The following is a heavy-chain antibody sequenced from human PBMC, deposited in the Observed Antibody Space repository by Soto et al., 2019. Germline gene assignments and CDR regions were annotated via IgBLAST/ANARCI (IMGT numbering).Heavy chain of an antibody. D-gene: IGHD2-2*02. V-gene: IGHV1-69*01. J-gene: IGHJ6*02. CDR1: GGTFGIYA. Sequence: QVQLVQSGAAVSKPGSSVKVSCKASGGTFGIYAIGWVRQAPGQGLEWMGGIIPAFGTTKNAQKFQDRVQMTADESTNTVYMELRCLRFDDTAVYYCARLPRQMLYGPTRNGMDVWGQGTTLIVSS. CDR2: IIPAFGTT. CDR3: ARLPRQMLYGPTRNGMDV.